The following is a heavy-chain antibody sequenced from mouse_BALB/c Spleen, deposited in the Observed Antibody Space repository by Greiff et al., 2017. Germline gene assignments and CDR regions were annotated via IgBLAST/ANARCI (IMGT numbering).Heavy chain of an antibody. Sequence: EVKLMESGGDLVKPGGSLKLSCAASGFTFSSYGMSWVRQTPDKRLEWVATISSGGSYTYYPDSVKGRFTISRDNAKNTLYLQMSSLKSEDTAMYYCARHRDYYGSSYDYAMDYWGQGTSVTVSS. CDR2: ISSGGSYT. D-gene: IGHD1-1*01. CDR1: GFTFSSYG. J-gene: IGHJ4*01. V-gene: IGHV5-6*01. CDR3: ARHRDYYGSSYDYAMDY.